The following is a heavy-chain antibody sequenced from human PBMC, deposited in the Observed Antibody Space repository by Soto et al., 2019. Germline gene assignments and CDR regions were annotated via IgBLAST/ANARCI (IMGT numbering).Heavy chain of an antibody. CDR3: ARGLWFGELLNCIDY. J-gene: IGHJ4*02. D-gene: IGHD3-10*01. CDR2: ISAYNGNT. V-gene: IGHV1-18*01. CDR1: GYTFTSYG. Sequence: ASVKVSCKASGYTFTSYGISWVRQAPGQGLEWVGWISAYNGNTNYAQKLQGRVTMTTDTSTSTAYMELRSLRSDDTAVYYCARGLWFGELLNCIDYWGQGTLVTVSS.